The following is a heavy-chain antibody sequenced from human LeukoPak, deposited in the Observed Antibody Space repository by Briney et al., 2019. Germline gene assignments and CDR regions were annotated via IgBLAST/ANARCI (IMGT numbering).Heavy chain of an antibody. CDR2: ISGSGGST. Sequence: GGPLRLSCAASGFTFSSYAMSWVRQAPGKGLEWVSAISGSGGSTYYADSVKGRFTISRDNSKNTLYLQMNSLRAEDTAVYYCAKPYGSGSYYYEPDPGFDYWGQGTLVTVSS. CDR3: AKPYGSGSYYYEPDPGFDY. V-gene: IGHV3-23*01. J-gene: IGHJ4*02. D-gene: IGHD3-10*01. CDR1: GFTFSSYA.